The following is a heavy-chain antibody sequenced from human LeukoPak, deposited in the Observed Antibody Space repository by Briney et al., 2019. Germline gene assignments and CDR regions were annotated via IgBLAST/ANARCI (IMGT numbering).Heavy chain of an antibody. CDR1: GYTFTSRY. D-gene: IGHD3-16*01. Sequence: APVKVSCKAYGYTFTSRYIHWVRQAPGQGLEWMGVINPSGGSTSYAQNFQGRVTMTRDTSTSTVYMELSSLRSEDTVVYYCAREGLQGDFDYWGQGALVTVSS. CDR3: AREGLQGDFDY. J-gene: IGHJ4*02. V-gene: IGHV1-46*01. CDR2: INPSGGST.